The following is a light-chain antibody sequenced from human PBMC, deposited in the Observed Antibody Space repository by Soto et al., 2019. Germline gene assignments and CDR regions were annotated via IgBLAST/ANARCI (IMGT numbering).Light chain of an antibody. Sequence: EIGLTQSPATLSLSTGERATLSCRASQSVSSHLAWYQHKPGQAPRLLIYGASTRASGIPARFSGSGSETDFTLTISSLQSEDSAVYYCQQYHNWPPITFGQGTRLEIK. J-gene: IGKJ5*01. CDR2: GAS. CDR1: QSVSSH. CDR3: QQYHNWPPIT. V-gene: IGKV3-15*01.